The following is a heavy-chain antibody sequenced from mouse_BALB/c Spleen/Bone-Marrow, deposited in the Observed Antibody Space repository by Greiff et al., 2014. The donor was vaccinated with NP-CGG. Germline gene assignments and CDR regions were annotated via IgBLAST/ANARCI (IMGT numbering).Heavy chain of an antibody. Sequence: EVKLVESGAELVKPGASVKLSCTASGFNIKDTYMHWVKQRPEQGLEWIGRIDPANGNTEYDPKFQGKATIAADTSSNTAYLQLSSLTSEDTAVYYCAAYYYGSSQFAYWGQGTLVTVSA. J-gene: IGHJ3*01. V-gene: IGHV14-3*02. D-gene: IGHD1-1*01. CDR3: AAYYYGSSQFAY. CDR2: IDPANGNT. CDR1: GFNIKDTY.